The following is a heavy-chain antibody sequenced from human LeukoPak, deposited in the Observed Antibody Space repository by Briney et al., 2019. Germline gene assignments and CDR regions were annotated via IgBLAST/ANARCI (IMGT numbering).Heavy chain of an antibody. J-gene: IGHJ5*02. D-gene: IGHD3/OR15-3a*01. CDR2: IRDSGEA. CDR3: ARDRAANQDWVEFDP. Sequence: GGSLRLSGAVSGFGVRDSMSWVRQAPGKGLEWVGLIRDSGEAFYADFARGRFAISRDESENTLYLQMNSLRVEDTAVYFCARDRAANQDWVEFDPWGQGTPVIVSS. V-gene: IGHV3-66*03. CDR1: GFGVRDS.